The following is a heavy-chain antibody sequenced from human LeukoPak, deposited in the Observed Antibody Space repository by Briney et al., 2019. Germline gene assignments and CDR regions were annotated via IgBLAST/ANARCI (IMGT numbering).Heavy chain of an antibody. V-gene: IGHV3-30-3*01. D-gene: IGHD2-15*01. Sequence: PGRSLRLSCAASGFTFSSYAMHWVRQAPGKGLEWVAVISYDGSNKYYADSVKGQFTISRDNSKNTLYLQMNSLRAEDTAVYYCATPVQKEVVVVAANDYWGQGTLVTVSS. CDR3: ATPVQKEVVVVAANDY. CDR2: ISYDGSNK. CDR1: GFTFSSYA. J-gene: IGHJ4*02.